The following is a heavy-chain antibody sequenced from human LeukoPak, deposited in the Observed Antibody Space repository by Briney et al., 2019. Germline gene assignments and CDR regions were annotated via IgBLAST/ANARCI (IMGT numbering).Heavy chain of an antibody. Sequence: ASVKVSCRASGYTFTSYDISWVRQAPGQGLEWMGWISAYNGNTNYAQKLQGRVTMTTDTSTSTAYMELRSLRSDDTAVYYCARAGYCSSTSCSNWFDPWGQGTLVAVSS. CDR1: GYTFTSYD. J-gene: IGHJ5*02. D-gene: IGHD2-2*03. V-gene: IGHV1-18*01. CDR3: ARAGYCSSTSCSNWFDP. CDR2: ISAYNGNT.